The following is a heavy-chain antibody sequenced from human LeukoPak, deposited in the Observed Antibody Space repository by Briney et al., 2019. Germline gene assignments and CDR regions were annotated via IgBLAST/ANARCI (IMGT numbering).Heavy chain of an antibody. D-gene: IGHD1-26*01. CDR2: INHSGST. V-gene: IGHV4-34*01. CDR3: AREWDGGHDY. Sequence: KPSETLSLTCAVYGGSFSGYYWSWIRQPPGKGLEWIGEINHSGSTNYNPSLKSRVTISVDTSKNQFSLKLSSVTAADTAVYYCAREWDGGHDYWGQGTLVTVSS. J-gene: IGHJ4*02. CDR1: GGSFSGYY.